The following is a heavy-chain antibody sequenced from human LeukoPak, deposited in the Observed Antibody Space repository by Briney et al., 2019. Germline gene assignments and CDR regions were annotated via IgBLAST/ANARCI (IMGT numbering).Heavy chain of an antibody. CDR2: ISWNSGSI. V-gene: IGHV3-9*01. CDR3: AKGREYSSSLLDY. J-gene: IGHJ4*02. Sequence: PGRSLRLSCAASGFTFDDYAMHWVRQAPGKGLEWVSGISWNSGSIGYADSVKGRFTISRDNAKNSLYLQMNSLRAEDTALYYCAKGREYSSSLLDYWGQGTLVTVSS. CDR1: GFTFDDYA. D-gene: IGHD6-6*01.